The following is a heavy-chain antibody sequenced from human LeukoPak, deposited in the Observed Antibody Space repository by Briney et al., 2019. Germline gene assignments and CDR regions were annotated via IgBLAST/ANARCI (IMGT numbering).Heavy chain of an antibody. Sequence: GGSLRLSCAASGSTFSNYEMNWVRQAPGKGLEWVSYVSSTGSTIYYADSVKGRFTISRDNAKNSLYLQMNSLRVEDTAVYYCARDGRGYGDYYFDYWGQGTLVTVSS. J-gene: IGHJ4*02. V-gene: IGHV3-48*03. D-gene: IGHD4-17*01. CDR3: ARDGRGYGDYYFDY. CDR2: VSSTGSTI. CDR1: GSTFSNYE.